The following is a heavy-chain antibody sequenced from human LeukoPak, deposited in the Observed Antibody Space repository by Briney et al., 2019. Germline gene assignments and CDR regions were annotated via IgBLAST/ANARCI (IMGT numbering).Heavy chain of an antibody. D-gene: IGHD6-25*01. J-gene: IGHJ6*03. CDR1: GFIFSSYG. Sequence: PGGSLRFSCAASGFIFSSYGMHWVRQAPGKGLEWVAVISYDGSNKYYADSVKGRFTISRDNSKDTLYLQMNSLRADDTAVYYCARFAAGGSYYYYMDVWGKGTTVTVSS. CDR2: ISYDGSNK. V-gene: IGHV3-30*03. CDR3: ARFAAGGSYYYYMDV.